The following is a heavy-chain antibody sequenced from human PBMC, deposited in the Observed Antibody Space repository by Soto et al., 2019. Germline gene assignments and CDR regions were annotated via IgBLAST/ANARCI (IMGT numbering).Heavy chain of an antibody. CDR2: VTADGGT. J-gene: IGHJ3*02. CDR1: GFTVSSLA. V-gene: IGHV3-23*01. D-gene: IGHD2-15*01. Sequence: GGSLRLSCEGSGFTVSSLAMTWIRQAPGKGPEWVSTVTADGGTYYADSVKGRFAMSRDTSENTLYLQMNSLGAEDTAAYYCAPHVSCSGGSCQYDAFAIRGQGTMVTVSS. CDR3: APHVSCSGGSCQYDAFAI.